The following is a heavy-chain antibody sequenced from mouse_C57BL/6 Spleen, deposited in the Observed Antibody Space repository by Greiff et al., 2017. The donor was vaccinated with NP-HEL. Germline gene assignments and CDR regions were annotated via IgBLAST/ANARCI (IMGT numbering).Heavy chain of an antibody. J-gene: IGHJ3*01. CDR1: GYTFTSYW. CDR3: ARSGGGYWFAY. V-gene: IGHV1-72*01. D-gene: IGHD1-1*02. Sequence: VQLQQPGAELVKPGASVKLSCKASGYTFTSYWMHWVKQRPGRGLVWIGRIDPNSGGNKYNEKLKSKATLTVDKPSSPAYMQLCSLTSEDSAVYYGARSGGGYWFAYWGQGTLVTVSA. CDR2: IDPNSGGN.